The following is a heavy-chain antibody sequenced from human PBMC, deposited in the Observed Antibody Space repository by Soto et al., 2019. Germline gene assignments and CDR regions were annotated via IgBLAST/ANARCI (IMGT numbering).Heavy chain of an antibody. J-gene: IGHJ6*02. V-gene: IGHV5-51*01. CDR1: GYSFTSYW. Sequence: GESLKISCKGSGYSFTSYWIGWVRQMPGKGLEWMGIIYPGDSDTRYSPSFQGQVTISADKSISTAYLQWSSLKASDTAMYYCARLSSSWFVSWYGMDVWGQGTTVTVSS. CDR2: IYPGDSDT. D-gene: IGHD6-13*01. CDR3: ARLSSSWFVSWYGMDV.